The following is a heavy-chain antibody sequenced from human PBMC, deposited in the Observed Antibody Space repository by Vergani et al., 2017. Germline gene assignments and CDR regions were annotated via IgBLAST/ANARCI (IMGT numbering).Heavy chain of an antibody. CDR2: ISASGAPT. CDR3: ARAYGRYDWFDY. V-gene: IGHV3-23*01. CDR1: GFIFSTYA. D-gene: IGHD1-20*01. Sequence: EVQLLESGGDLVQPGGSLRLSCTASGFIFSTYAMSWVRQAPGKGLEWVSGISASGAPTYSADSVKGRVTISRDNSKNTLYLQMNSLRVENTAAYYCARAYGRYDWFDYWGQRTLVTVSS. J-gene: IGHJ4*01.